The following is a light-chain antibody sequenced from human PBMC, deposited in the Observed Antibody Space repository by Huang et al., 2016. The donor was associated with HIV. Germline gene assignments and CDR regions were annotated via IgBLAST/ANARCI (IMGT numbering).Light chain of an antibody. Sequence: DIVMTQSPDTLSVFPGERVTLSCRAIESVSSSLAWYQQKDGPAPRLLIYDASTRATGIPARFSGSGYGTEFTLTINSLLSEDFAVYYCQQYNDWPPITFGQGTRLDMK. CDR1: ESVSSS. CDR3: QQYNDWPPIT. J-gene: IGKJ5*01. CDR2: DAS. V-gene: IGKV3-15*01.